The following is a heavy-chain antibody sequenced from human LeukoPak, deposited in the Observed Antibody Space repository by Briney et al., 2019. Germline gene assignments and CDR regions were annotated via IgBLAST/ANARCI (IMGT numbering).Heavy chain of an antibody. Sequence: GGSLRLSCVASGFTFSDYYMSWIRQAPGKGLEWVSYISSSGSTIYYADSVKGRFTISRDNAKNSLYLQMNSLRAEDTAVYYCARRKNPDCSGGSCHSRYYGMDVWGQGTTVTVSS. CDR3: ARRKNPDCSGGSCHSRYYGMDV. J-gene: IGHJ6*02. V-gene: IGHV3-11*01. CDR1: GFTFSDYY. D-gene: IGHD2-15*01. CDR2: ISSSGSTI.